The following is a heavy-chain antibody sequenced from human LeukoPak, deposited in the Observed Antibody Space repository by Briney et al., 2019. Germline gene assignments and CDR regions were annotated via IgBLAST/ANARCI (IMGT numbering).Heavy chain of an antibody. D-gene: IGHD3-22*01. CDR2: IDHSGTL. V-gene: IGHV4-38-2*01. CDR1: GYSISSGYY. J-gene: IGHJ4*02. CDR3: ARMMDYYDRDGYPPPAAADY. Sequence: KASETLSLTCAVSGYSISSGYYWGWIRQPPGKGLEWIGSIDHSGTLYYNPSLKRRVTISVDTSKNQLSLKVTSVTAADTAVYYCARMMDYYDRDGYPPPAAADYWGQGTLVTVSS.